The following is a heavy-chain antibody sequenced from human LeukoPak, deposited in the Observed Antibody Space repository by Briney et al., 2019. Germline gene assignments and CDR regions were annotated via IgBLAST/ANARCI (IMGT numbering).Heavy chain of an antibody. Sequence: GGSLRLSCAASGFTFSSYSMNWVRQAPGKGLEWVSSISSSSSSYIYYADSVKGRFTISRDNAKNSLYLQMNSLRAEDTAVYYCAIDMEWELPLYYGMDVWGQGTTVTVSS. CDR1: GFTFSSYS. CDR3: AIDMEWELPLYYGMDV. CDR2: ISSSSSSYI. V-gene: IGHV3-21*01. J-gene: IGHJ6*02. D-gene: IGHD1-26*01.